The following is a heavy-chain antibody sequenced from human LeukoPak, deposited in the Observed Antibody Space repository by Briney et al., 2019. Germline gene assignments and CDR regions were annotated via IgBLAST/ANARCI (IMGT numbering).Heavy chain of an antibody. CDR3: ASRHCSGGSCYSESIDNWFDP. V-gene: IGHV4-38-2*02. CDR1: GYSISSGYY. CDR2: IYHSGST. Sequence: PSETLSLTCTVSGYSISSGYYWGWIRQPPGKGLEWIGSIYHSGSTYYNPSLKSRVTISVDTSKNQFSLKLSSVTAADTAVYYCASRHCSGGSCYSESIDNWFDPWGQGTLVTVSS. J-gene: IGHJ5*02. D-gene: IGHD2-15*01.